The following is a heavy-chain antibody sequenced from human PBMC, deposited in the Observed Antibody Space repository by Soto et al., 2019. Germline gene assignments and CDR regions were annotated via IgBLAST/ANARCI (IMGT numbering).Heavy chain of an antibody. D-gene: IGHD2-15*01. CDR2: ISAYNGNT. V-gene: IGHV1-18*01. J-gene: IGHJ6*03. CDR1: GYTFTSYG. Sequence: ASVKVSCKASGYTFTSYGISWVRQAPGQGLEWMGWISAYNGNTNYAQKLQGRVTLTTDTSTSPAYRELRSLGSDDTAVYYCARGGGGCSGGSCYYPTPRYYYYYMDVWGKGTTVTVSS. CDR3: ARGGGGCSGGSCYYPTPRYYYYYMDV.